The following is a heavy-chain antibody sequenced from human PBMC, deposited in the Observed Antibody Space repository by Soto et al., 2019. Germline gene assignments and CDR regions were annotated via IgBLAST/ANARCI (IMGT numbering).Heavy chain of an antibody. CDR3: ATDEYFGSEIDFYYYAMDV. D-gene: IGHD3-10*01. Sequence: QVQLQESGPGLVKPSQTLSLTCTVSGASISIGGYFWSWIRQHPGKGLEWIGPIYYNGSTYYNPSLKSRLTISVDTSKNEFSLRLTSVTAADTAVYFCATDEYFGSEIDFYYYAMDVWGQGTTVTVSS. J-gene: IGHJ6*02. V-gene: IGHV4-31*03. CDR1: GASISIGGYF. CDR2: IYYNGST.